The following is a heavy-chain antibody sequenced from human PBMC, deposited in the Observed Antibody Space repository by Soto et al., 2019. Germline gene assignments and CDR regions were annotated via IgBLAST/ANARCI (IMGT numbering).Heavy chain of an antibody. J-gene: IGHJ3*02. V-gene: IGHV4-59*01. Sequence: QVQLQESGPGLVKPSETLSLTCTVSGGSISSYYWSWIRQPPGKGPEWIGYIYYSGSTNYNPSLKSRVPISVDTSKNQFSLKLSSVTAADTAVYYCARYNWGAMGAFDIWGQGTMVTVSS. CDR1: GGSISSYY. CDR3: ARYNWGAMGAFDI. D-gene: IGHD1-1*01. CDR2: IYYSGST.